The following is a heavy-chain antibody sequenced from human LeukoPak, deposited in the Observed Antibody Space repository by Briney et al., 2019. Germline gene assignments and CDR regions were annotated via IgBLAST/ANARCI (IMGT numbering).Heavy chain of an antibody. Sequence: GGSLRLSCVASGFSLGNYAMSWVRQAPGKVLQWVSQISGTGGATWYAGFARDRFTISRDNSKKTLYLQMSGLRVEDTAMYYCVKDPRDTYGTNWFVSWGQGTLLIVSS. CDR1: GFSLGNYA. D-gene: IGHD2-21*01. CDR2: ISGTGGAT. CDR3: VKDPRDTYGTNWFVS. V-gene: IGHV3-23*01. J-gene: IGHJ5*01.